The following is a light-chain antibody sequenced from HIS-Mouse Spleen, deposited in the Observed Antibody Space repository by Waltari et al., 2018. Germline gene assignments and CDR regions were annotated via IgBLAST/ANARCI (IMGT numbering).Light chain of an antibody. CDR2: DDS. CDR1: NIGSKS. Sequence: SYVLTQPPSVSVAPGKTARITCGGNNIGSKSVHWYQQKPGQAPVLVVYDDSARPSGSPARFSGSNSGNTATLTISRVEAGDEADDYCQVWYSSSDHVVFGGGTKLTVL. CDR3: QVWYSSSDHVV. V-gene: IGLV3-21*03. J-gene: IGLJ2*01.